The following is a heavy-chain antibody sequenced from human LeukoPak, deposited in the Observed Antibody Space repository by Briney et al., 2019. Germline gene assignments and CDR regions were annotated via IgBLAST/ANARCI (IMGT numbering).Heavy chain of an antibody. V-gene: IGHV3-11*05. Sequence: GGSLRLSCAASGFTFSDYYMSWIRQAPGKGLECVSYISSSSSYTNYADSVKGRFTISRDNAKNSLYLQMNSLRAEDTAVYYCARVSGGYCSSTSCHGIYFDSWGQGTLVTVSS. CDR1: GFTFSDYY. D-gene: IGHD2-2*01. J-gene: IGHJ4*02. CDR2: ISSSSSYT. CDR3: ARVSGGYCSSTSCHGIYFDS.